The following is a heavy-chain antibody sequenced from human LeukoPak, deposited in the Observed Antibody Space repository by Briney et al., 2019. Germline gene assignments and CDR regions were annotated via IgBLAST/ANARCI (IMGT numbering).Heavy chain of an antibody. Sequence: ASVKVSCKASGYTFTSYAISWVRQAPGQGLEWMGRIIPILGIANYAQKFQGRVTITADKSTSTAYMELSSLRSEDTAVYYCARGGGIAVALYYFDYWGQGTLVTVSS. CDR2: IIPILGIA. J-gene: IGHJ4*02. D-gene: IGHD6-19*01. CDR1: GYTFTSYA. CDR3: ARGGGIAVALYYFDY. V-gene: IGHV1-69*04.